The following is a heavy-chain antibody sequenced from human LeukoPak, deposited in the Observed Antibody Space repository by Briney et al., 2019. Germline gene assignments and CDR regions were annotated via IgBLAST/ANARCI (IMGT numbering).Heavy chain of an antibody. D-gene: IGHD2-2*01. CDR1: GFTFSSYW. CDR3: AKDEVGGHFEY. V-gene: IGHV3-7*01. Sequence: GGSLRLSCAASGFTFSSYWMIWVRQAPGKGLEWVANIKQYGSEKYYVDSVKGRFTISRDNAKNSVHLQMNNLRVEDTAVYYCAKDEVGGHFEYWGQGILVTVSS. CDR2: IKQYGSEK. J-gene: IGHJ4*02.